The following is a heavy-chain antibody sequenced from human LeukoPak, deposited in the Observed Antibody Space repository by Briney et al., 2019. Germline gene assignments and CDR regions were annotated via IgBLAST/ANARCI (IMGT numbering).Heavy chain of an antibody. J-gene: IGHJ4*02. V-gene: IGHV4-59*01. CDR1: GGSISSYY. CDR3: ARYGLIRGFEY. CDR2: IYYSGST. D-gene: IGHD3-16*01. Sequence: SETLSLTCTVPGGSISSYYWSWIRQPPGKEREWIGYIYYSGSTNYSPSLKSRVTISVDTSKNQFSLKLSSVTAADTAVYYCARYGLIRGFEYWGQGTLVTVSS.